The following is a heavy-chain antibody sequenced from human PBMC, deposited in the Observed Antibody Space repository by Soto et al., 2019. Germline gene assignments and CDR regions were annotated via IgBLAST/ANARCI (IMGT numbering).Heavy chain of an antibody. CDR1: GGTFSSYA. J-gene: IGHJ6*02. V-gene: IGHV1-69*13. CDR3: ATLTTEPSYYYYGTDV. D-gene: IGHD1-1*01. CDR2: IIPIFGTA. Sequence: ASVKVSCKASGGTFSSYAISWVRQAPGQGHEWMGGIIPIFGTANYAQKFQGRVTITADESTSTAYMELSSLRSEDTAEYYCATLTTEPSYYYYGTDVWGQGTTVTVSS.